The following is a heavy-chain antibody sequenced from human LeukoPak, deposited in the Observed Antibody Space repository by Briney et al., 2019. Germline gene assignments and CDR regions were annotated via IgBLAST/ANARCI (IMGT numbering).Heavy chain of an antibody. CDR2: IYHSGRT. V-gene: IGHV4-4*02. Sequence: SGTLSLTCAVSGDSISNGNWWSWVRQPPGKGLEWIGEIYHSGRTNYGPSLKSRVIISVDKSKNQFSLRLSSVTAADTAVYFCARGRTSLTTSLDFDYWGQGTLVTVSS. CDR1: GDSISNGNW. J-gene: IGHJ4*02. CDR3: ARGRTSLTTSLDFDY. D-gene: IGHD4-17*01.